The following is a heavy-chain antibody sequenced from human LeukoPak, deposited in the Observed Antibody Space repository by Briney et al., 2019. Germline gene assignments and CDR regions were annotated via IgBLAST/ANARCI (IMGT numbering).Heavy chain of an antibody. J-gene: IGHJ4*02. CDR3: ARAGSYKDFYYFDY. V-gene: IGHV1-2*02. Sequence: ASVKVSCKASGYTFIGYYMHWVRQTPGQGLEWMGWINPNSGGTNYAQKFQGRVTMTRDTSISTAYMELSRLRSDDTAVYYCARAGSYKDFYYFDYWGQGTLVTVSS. CDR1: GYTFIGYY. CDR2: INPNSGGT. D-gene: IGHD1-26*01.